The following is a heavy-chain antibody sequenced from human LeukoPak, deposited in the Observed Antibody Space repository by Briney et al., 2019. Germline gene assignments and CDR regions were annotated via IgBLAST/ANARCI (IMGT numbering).Heavy chain of an antibody. CDR2: IWYDGSIK. CDR3: ARYCSGGTCKLGYYYYGMDV. V-gene: IGHV3-33*01. Sequence: HTGRSLRPSCAASGFTFSNYGMHWVRQAPGKGLEWVAVIWYDGSIKYYADSVKGRFSISRDNSKNTLYLQMNSLRAEDTAVYYCARYCSGGTCKLGYYYYGMDVWGQGTTVTVSS. D-gene: IGHD2-15*01. CDR1: GFTFSNYG. J-gene: IGHJ6*02.